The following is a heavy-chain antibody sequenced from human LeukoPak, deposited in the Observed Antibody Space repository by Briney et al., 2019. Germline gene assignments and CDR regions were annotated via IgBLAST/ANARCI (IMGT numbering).Heavy chain of an antibody. Sequence: GESLKISCKGSGYSFTSYWIAWVRQMPGKGLEWMGIIYPGDSDTRYSPSFQGQVTISADKSISTAYLQWRSLKASDTAMYYCARSIAAAAPGVDYWGQGTPVTVSS. V-gene: IGHV5-51*01. D-gene: IGHD6-13*01. CDR3: ARSIAAAAPGVDY. CDR2: IYPGDSDT. CDR1: GYSFTSYW. J-gene: IGHJ4*02.